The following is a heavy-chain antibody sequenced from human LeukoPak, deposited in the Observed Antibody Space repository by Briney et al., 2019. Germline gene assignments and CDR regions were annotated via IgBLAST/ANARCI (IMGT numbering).Heavy chain of an antibody. CDR2: INPSSGST. J-gene: IGHJ5*02. CDR3: VREYYFGSGRGLSWFDP. Sequence: ASVKVSCKASGYTFNSHYMHWVRQAPGQGLEWMALINPSSGSTTYAQKFQGRLTMTRDTSTSTVYMELSSLRSEDTAVYYCVREYYFGSGRGLSWFDPWGQGTLVTVSS. V-gene: IGHV1-46*02. CDR1: GYTFNSHY. D-gene: IGHD3-10*01.